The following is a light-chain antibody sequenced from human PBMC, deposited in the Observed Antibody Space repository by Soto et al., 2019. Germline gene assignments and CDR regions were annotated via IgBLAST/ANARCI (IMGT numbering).Light chain of an antibody. CDR2: AAS. J-gene: IGKJ3*01. Sequence: DIPMTQSPSSLSASVGDRVTITCRASQSISSYLNWYQHKPGKALKVLIYAASSLQSGVPSRFSGSGSGTVFTLTISSLQPEDFATYYCQQSYDIPTFGPGTKVDIK. V-gene: IGKV1-39*01. CDR1: QSISSY. CDR3: QQSYDIPT.